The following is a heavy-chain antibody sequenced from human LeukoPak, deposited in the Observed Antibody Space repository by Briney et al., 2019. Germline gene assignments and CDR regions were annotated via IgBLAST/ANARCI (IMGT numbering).Heavy chain of an antibody. D-gene: IGHD6-6*01. CDR2: ISGSGHDI. CDR1: GFTFSDSY. CDR3: TRDPRHFDS. V-gene: IGHV3-11*04. Sequence: NAGGSLRLSCAASGFTFSDSYMTWVRQAPGKEVEWVAYISGSGHDINYSDSVKGRFTISRDNAKNSLYLQMSSLRVEDTAVYYCTRDPRHFDSCGQGTLVTVSS. J-gene: IGHJ5*01.